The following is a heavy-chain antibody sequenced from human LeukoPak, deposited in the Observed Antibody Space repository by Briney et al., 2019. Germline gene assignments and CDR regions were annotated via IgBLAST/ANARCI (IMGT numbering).Heavy chain of an antibody. V-gene: IGHV4-34*01. J-gene: IGHJ5*02. D-gene: IGHD6-19*01. CDR1: GGSFSGYY. CDR3: ARGLSSGWYTVP. CDR2: INHSGST. Sequence: PSETLSLTCAVYGGSFSGYYWSWIRQPPGKGLDWIGEINHSGSTNYNPSLKSRVTISVDTSKNQFSLKLSSVTAADTAVYYCARGLSSGWYTVPWGQGTLVTVSS.